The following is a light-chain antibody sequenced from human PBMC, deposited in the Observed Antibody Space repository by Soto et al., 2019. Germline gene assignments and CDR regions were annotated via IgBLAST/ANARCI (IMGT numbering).Light chain of an antibody. Sequence: EIVLTQSPGTLSLSPGERATLSCRASQSVSSSYLAWYQQKPGQAPRLLIYGASSRATGIPDRFSGSGSGTDFTLTISRLETEDFAVYYCPQYGSSPPIPFGQGTRLEIK. J-gene: IGKJ5*01. CDR3: PQYGSSPPIP. V-gene: IGKV3-20*01. CDR2: GAS. CDR1: QSVSSSY.